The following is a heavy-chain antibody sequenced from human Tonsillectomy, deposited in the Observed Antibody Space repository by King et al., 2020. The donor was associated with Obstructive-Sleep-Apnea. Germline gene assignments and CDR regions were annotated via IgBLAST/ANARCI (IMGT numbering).Heavy chain of an antibody. Sequence: VQLVESGGGVVQPGRSLRLSCAASGFTFSSYAMHWVRQAPGKGLEWVAVISYDGSKKYYADSVKGRFTISRDNSKNTLYLQMNSLRAEDTAVYYCARGALDGYSLDYWGQGTLVTVSS. CDR1: GFTFSSYA. CDR2: ISYDGSKK. J-gene: IGHJ4*02. V-gene: IGHV3-30-3*01. D-gene: IGHD5-24*01. CDR3: ARGALDGYSLDY.